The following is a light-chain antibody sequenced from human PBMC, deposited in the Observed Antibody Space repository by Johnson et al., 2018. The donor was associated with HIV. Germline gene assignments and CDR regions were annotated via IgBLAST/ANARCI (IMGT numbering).Light chain of an antibody. CDR2: DNN. CDR3: GTWDSRLGGV. J-gene: IGLJ1*01. V-gene: IGLV1-51*01. CDR1: NSNIDNNY. Sequence: QSVLTQPPSVSAAPGQKVTISCSGNNSNIDNNYFSWYQQLPGTAPKLLIYDNNKRPSGIPDRFSGSKSGTSATLGITGLQTGDEADYYCGTWDSRLGGVFVTGTKVTVL.